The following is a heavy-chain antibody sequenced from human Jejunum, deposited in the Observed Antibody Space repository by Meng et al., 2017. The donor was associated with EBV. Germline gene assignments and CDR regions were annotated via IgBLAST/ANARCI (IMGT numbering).Heavy chain of an antibody. CDR3: ALVLRARFNYFDP. J-gene: IGHJ5*02. V-gene: IGHV1-69-2*01. CDR1: GYIFSDYY. Sequence: EVPLIQSGAEVKKPGATVKISCKVSGYIFSDYYIHWVRQAPGEGLEWMGLVDPQDDETLYAEKFQGRVTITADTSPDTAYMELSSLRSEDTAIYYCALVLRARFNYFDPWGQGTLVTVSS. CDR2: VDPQDDET. D-gene: IGHD4/OR15-4a*01.